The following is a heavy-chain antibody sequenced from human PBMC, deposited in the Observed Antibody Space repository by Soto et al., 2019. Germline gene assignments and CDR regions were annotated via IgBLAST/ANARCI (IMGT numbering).Heavy chain of an antibody. Sequence: GGSLRLSCAASGFTFDDYAMHWVRQAPGKGLEWVSLIGWDGTTTYYADSVRCRFTISRDNSRSSLYLQMNSLRPEDTAIYYCAKDAVVRGRAEYVQHWVQGTLVTVSS. J-gene: IGHJ1*01. V-gene: IGHV3-43D*04. D-gene: IGHD2-21*01. CDR3: AKDAVVRGRAEYVQH. CDR1: GFTFDDYA. CDR2: IGWDGTTT.